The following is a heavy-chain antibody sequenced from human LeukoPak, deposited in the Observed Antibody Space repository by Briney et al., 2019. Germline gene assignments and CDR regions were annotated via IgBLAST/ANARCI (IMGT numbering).Heavy chain of an antibody. Sequence: SETLSLTCAVYGGSFSGYYWSWIRQPPGKGLELIGEINHSGSTNYNPSLKSRVTISVDTSKNQFSLKLSSVTAADTAVYYCARHLTVTTSAKPYNWFDPWGQGTLVTVS. D-gene: IGHD4-17*01. CDR1: GGSFSGYY. CDR3: ARHLTVTTSAKPYNWFDP. V-gene: IGHV4-34*01. J-gene: IGHJ5*02. CDR2: INHSGST.